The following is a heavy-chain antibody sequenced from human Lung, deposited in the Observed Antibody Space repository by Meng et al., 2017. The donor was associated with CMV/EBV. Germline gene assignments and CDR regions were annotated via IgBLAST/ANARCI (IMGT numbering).Heavy chain of an antibody. CDR1: GASVSSYTNY. V-gene: IGHV4-61*03. Sequence: LXCTVSGASVSSYTNYWSWIRQSPGKGLEWIGYIYYTGSTKYTPSLKSRVTMSVDTSKNRFSLKLSSVTAADTAVYYCARVHYDISTGYQFDLWGQGTXVTVSS. CDR2: IYYTGST. J-gene: IGHJ4*02. CDR3: ARVHYDISTGYQFDL. D-gene: IGHD3-9*01.